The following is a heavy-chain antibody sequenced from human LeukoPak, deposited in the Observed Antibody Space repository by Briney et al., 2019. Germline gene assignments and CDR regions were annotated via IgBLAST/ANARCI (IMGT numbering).Heavy chain of an antibody. Sequence: SGTLSLICGVSGGSITSTNWWTWVRQSPGKGLEWIGEAHLDGRTNYNPSLQSRLTMSVDFSENHISLMLTSVTAADTAVYYCAREGGPYRPLDYSGQGTLVTVSS. CDR2: AHLDGRT. J-gene: IGHJ4*02. V-gene: IGHV4-4*02. CDR3: AREGGPYRPLDY. CDR1: GGSITSTNW.